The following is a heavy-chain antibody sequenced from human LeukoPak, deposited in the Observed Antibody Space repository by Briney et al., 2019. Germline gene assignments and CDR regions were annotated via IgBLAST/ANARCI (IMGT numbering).Heavy chain of an antibody. CDR2: ISWNSGSI. V-gene: IGHV3-9*01. CDR3: AKDIRPIGAYSAIDY. D-gene: IGHD2-21*01. CDR1: GGSISSYY. J-gene: IGHJ4*02. Sequence: LSLTCTVSGGSISSYYWSWIRQPPGKGLEWVSGISWNSGSIGYADSVKGRFTISRDNAKNSLYLQMNSLRAEDTALYYCAKDIRPIGAYSAIDYWGQGTLVTVSS.